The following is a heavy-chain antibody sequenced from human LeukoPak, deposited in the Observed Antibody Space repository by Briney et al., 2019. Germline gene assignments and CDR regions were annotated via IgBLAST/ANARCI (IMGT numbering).Heavy chain of an antibody. CDR3: ARVYSGSGAFDI. CDR2: ISGSGGST. CDR1: GFTLSSYA. J-gene: IGHJ3*02. V-gene: IGHV3-23*01. Sequence: PGGSLRLSCAASGFTLSSYAMSWVRQAPGKGLEWVSAISGSGGSTYYADSVKGRFTISRDNSKNTLYLQMNSLRAEDTAVYYCARVYSGSGAFDIWGQGTMVTVSS. D-gene: IGHD3-10*01.